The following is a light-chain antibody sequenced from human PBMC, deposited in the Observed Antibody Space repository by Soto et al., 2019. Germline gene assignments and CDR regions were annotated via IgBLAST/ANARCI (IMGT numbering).Light chain of an antibody. Sequence: IPSTQYPSNLSVSVGDSVPTSCVASQTISSWLAWYQQKPGKAPKLLIYKASTLKSGVPSRFSGSGSGTEFTLTISSLKPDDFATYYCQHYHSYSEAFGQGTKVDIK. CDR3: QHYHSYSEA. CDR1: QTISSW. J-gene: IGKJ1*01. V-gene: IGKV1-5*03. CDR2: KAS.